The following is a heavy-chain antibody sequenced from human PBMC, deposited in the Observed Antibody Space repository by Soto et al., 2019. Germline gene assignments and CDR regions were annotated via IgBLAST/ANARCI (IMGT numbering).Heavy chain of an antibody. CDR1: GGSISSYY. D-gene: IGHD5-12*01. J-gene: IGHJ4*02. Sequence: SETLSLTCTVSGGSISSYYWSWIRQPPGKGLEWIGYIYYSGSTNYNPSLKSRVTVSVDTSKNQFSLKLSSVTAADTAVYYCARWQWLRIFDYWGQGTLVTGSS. V-gene: IGHV4-59*12. CDR3: ARWQWLRIFDY. CDR2: IYYSGST.